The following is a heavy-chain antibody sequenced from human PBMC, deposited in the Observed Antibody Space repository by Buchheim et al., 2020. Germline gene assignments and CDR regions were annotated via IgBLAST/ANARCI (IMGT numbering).Heavy chain of an antibody. D-gene: IGHD3-22*01. V-gene: IGHV4-39*01. CDR1: GGSISSSSYY. J-gene: IGHJ5*02. CDR3: ARLWVTRNYYYDSSGYP. Sequence: QLQLQESGPGLVKPSETLSLTCTVSGGSISSSSYYWGWIRQPPGKGLEWIGSIYYSGSTYYNPSLKSRVTISVDTSKNQFSLKLSSVTAADTAVYYCARLWVTRNYYYDSSGYPWGQGTL. CDR2: IYYSGST.